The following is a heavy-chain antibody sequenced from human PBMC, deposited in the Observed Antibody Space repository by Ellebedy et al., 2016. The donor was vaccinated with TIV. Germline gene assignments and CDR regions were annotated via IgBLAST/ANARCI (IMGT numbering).Heavy chain of an antibody. Sequence: GGSLRLXXAASGFTFSSYDMHWVRQATGKGLEWVSAIGTAGDTYYPGSVKGRFTISRENAKNSLYLQMNSLRAGDTAVYYCARMGTRSTDIEHYFDYWGQGTLVTVSS. V-gene: IGHV3-13*01. J-gene: IGHJ4*02. CDR2: IGTAGDT. CDR1: GFTFSSYD. D-gene: IGHD2-2*01. CDR3: ARMGTRSTDIEHYFDY.